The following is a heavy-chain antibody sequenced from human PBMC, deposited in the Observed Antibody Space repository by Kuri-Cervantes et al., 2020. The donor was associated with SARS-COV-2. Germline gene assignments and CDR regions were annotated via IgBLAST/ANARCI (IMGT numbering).Heavy chain of an antibody. J-gene: IGHJ4*02. D-gene: IGHD3-3*01. V-gene: IGHV3-48*02. CDR3: ARDPGAHGGDLYFDY. Sequence: GEFPKISFAASGFSLSSYSMNWVRQAPGKGLEWVSYISRSSSNIYYADSVEGRFTTSRDNAKNSLYLQMHSLRDEDTAVYFCARDPGAHGGDLYFDYWGQGTLVTVSS. CDR2: ISRSSSNI. CDR1: GFSLSSYS.